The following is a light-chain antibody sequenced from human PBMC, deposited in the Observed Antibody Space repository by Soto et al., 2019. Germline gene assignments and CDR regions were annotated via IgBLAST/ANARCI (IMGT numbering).Light chain of an antibody. Sequence: QSVLTQPALVSGSSGPSITISCTGTSRDFGGYNYVSWYQQHPGKAPKLMIYDVSNRPSGVSNRFSGSKSGNTASLTISGLQAEDEADYYCSSYTSSSTLYVFGTGTKVTVL. CDR1: SRDFGGYNY. J-gene: IGLJ1*01. CDR2: DVS. CDR3: SSYTSSSTLYV. V-gene: IGLV2-14*01.